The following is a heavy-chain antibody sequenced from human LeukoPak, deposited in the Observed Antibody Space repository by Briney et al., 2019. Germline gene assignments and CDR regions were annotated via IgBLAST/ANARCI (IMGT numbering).Heavy chain of an antibody. Sequence: ASVKVSCKASGYTFTGYYTHWVRQAPGQGLEWMGRINPNSGGTNYAQKFQGRVTMTRDTSISTAYMELRSLRSDDTAVYYCARLSARGRGDYWGQGTLVTVSS. CDR1: GYTFTGYY. CDR2: INPNSGGT. CDR3: ARLSARGRGDY. V-gene: IGHV1-2*06. J-gene: IGHJ4*02.